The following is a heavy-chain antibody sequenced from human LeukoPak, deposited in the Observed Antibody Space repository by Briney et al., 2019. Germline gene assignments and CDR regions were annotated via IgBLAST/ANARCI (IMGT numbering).Heavy chain of an antibody. V-gene: IGHV4-30-4*01. J-gene: IGHJ4*02. Sequence: SQTLSLTCTVSGGSISSGDYYWSWIRQPPGKGLEWIGYIYYSGSTYYNPSLKSRVTISVDTSKNQFSLKLSSVTAADTAVYYCARVRRGDYYYFDYWGQGTLVTVSS. CDR2: IYYSGST. CDR3: ARVRRGDYYYFDY. D-gene: IGHD2-21*02. CDR1: GGSISSGDYY.